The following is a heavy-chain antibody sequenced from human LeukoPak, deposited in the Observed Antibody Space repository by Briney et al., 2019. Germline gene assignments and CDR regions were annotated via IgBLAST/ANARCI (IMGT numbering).Heavy chain of an antibody. CDR2: INPSGGST. CDR1: GYTFTSYY. D-gene: IGHD3-3*01. V-gene: IGHV1-46*01. CDR3: ATPGDTYYDFWSGYF. J-gene: IGHJ4*02. Sequence: ASVKVPCKASGYTFTSYYMHWVRQAPGQGLEWMGIINPSGGSTSYAQKFQGRVTMTRDTSTSTVYMELSSLRSEDTAVYYCATPGDTYYDFWSGYFWGQGTLVTVSS.